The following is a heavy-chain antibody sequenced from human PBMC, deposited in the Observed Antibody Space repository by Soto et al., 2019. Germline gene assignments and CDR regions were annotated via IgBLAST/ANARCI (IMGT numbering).Heavy chain of an antibody. V-gene: IGHV3-74*01. CDR1: GFTFDTYW. CDR2: INSDGTIS. Sequence: GGSLRLSCAASGFTFDTYWMNWVRQAPGKGPEWLSGINSDGTISSYADSVKGRFTISRDNARNTLSLQMNSLRADDTAVCYCARLSGDHSAFFSYGMDAWGQGTTVTVSS. D-gene: IGHD2-21*01. CDR3: ARLSGDHSAFFSYGMDA. J-gene: IGHJ6*02.